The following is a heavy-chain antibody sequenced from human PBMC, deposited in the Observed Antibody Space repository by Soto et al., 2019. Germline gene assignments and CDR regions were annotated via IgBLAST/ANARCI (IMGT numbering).Heavy chain of an antibody. Sequence: EVQLVESGGGLVKPGGSLRLSCAASGFTFSTYSMNWVRQAPGKGLEWVSSISSSSSSIYYTDSVKGRYTISRDNAKNSLFLQMNSLRAEDTAVYYCARDHIPGRNHNAFEIWGQGTMVTVSS. V-gene: IGHV3-21*01. CDR1: GFTFSTYS. CDR2: ISSSSSSI. D-gene: IGHD1-1*01. J-gene: IGHJ3*02. CDR3: ARDHIPGRNHNAFEI.